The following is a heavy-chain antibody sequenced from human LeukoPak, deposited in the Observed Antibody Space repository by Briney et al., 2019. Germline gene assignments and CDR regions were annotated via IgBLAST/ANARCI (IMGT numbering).Heavy chain of an antibody. CDR1: GGSISSSSYY. J-gene: IGHJ4*02. CDR3: ARELYYGSGSYYY. Sequence: SLSXTCXVXGGSISSSSYYWGWIRQPPGKGLEWIGSIYYSGSTYYNPSLKSRVTISVDTSKNQFSLKLSSVTAADTAVYYCARELYYGSGSYYYWGQGTLVTVSS. D-gene: IGHD3-10*01. V-gene: IGHV4-39*02. CDR2: IYYSGST.